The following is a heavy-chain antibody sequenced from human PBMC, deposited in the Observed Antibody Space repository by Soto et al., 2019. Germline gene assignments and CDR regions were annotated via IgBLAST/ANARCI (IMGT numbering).Heavy chain of an antibody. CDR3: AKGLGPPSPWLLSAGMDV. Sequence: QVQLVESGGGVVQPGRSLRLSCAASGFTFNSYGMHWVRQAPGKGLEWVAVISHDGSNKYHADSVTGRFTISRENSKDTVFLQMNSLRAEDTAVYYCAKGLGPPSPWLLSAGMDVWGPGTTVIVSS. V-gene: IGHV3-30*18. CDR2: ISHDGSNK. CDR1: GFTFNSYG. D-gene: IGHD6-19*01. J-gene: IGHJ6*02.